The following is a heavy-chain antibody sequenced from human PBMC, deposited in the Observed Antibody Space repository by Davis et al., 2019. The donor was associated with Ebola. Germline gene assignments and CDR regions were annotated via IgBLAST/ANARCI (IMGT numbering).Heavy chain of an antibody. V-gene: IGHV3-23*01. CDR1: GFSFSSSA. D-gene: IGHD3-3*01. J-gene: IGHJ6*04. CDR2: ISGTGGST. CDR3: AKSGLSFGVVKYHYGMDV. Sequence: AESLTLSCAASGFSFSSSAMNCLRQSPRKGLEWVSAISGTGGSTYYADPVKGRFPISRDNSKKKLYLQMNSLRAEDTAVAYCAKSGLSFGVVKYHYGMDVWGKGTTVTVSS.